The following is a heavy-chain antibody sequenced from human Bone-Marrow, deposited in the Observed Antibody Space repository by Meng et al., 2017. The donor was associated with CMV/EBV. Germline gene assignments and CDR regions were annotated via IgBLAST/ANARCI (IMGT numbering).Heavy chain of an antibody. Sequence: ASVKVSCKASGYSFTGYHIHWVRQTPGQGLEWLGWINPDNGGTHSAQKFHSRVTMTRDTSLNTAYMELDWLKSDDTAVYYCAVAVAGYYYYGMDVWGQGTTVTVSS. CDR1: GYSFTGYH. V-gene: IGHV1-2*02. J-gene: IGHJ6*02. CDR2: INPDNGGT. D-gene: IGHD6-19*01. CDR3: AVAVAGYYYYGMDV.